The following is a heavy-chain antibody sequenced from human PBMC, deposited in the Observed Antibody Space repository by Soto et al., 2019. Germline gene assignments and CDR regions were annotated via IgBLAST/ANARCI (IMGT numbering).Heavy chain of an antibody. CDR3: AKSETGTTWGYYYYMDV. D-gene: IGHD1-1*01. CDR1: GFTFSSYA. CDR2: ISGSGGST. V-gene: IGHV3-23*01. Sequence: EVQLLESGGGLVQPGGSLRLSCAASGFTFSSYAMSWVRQAPGKGLEWVSAISGSGGSTYYADSVKGRFTISRDNSKNTLYLQMNSVRAEDTAVYYCAKSETGTTWGYYYYMDVWGKGTTVTVSS. J-gene: IGHJ6*03.